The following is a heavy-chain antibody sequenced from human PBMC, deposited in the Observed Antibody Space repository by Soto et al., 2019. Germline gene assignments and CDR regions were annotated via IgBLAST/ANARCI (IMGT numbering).Heavy chain of an antibody. CDR1: GGFISSSSYY. CDR2: IYYSGST. J-gene: IGHJ3*02. D-gene: IGHD6-19*01. Sequence: QLQLQESGPGLVKPSETLSLTCTVSGGFISSSSYYWGWIRQPPGKGLEWIGSIYYSGSTYYNPSLKCRVTISVDTSKNQFSLKLSSVTAADTAVYYCARMYSSGYDAFDIWGQGTKVTV. V-gene: IGHV4-39*01. CDR3: ARMYSSGYDAFDI.